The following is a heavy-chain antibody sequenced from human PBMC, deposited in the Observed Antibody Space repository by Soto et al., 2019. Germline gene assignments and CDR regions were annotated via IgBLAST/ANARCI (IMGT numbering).Heavy chain of an antibody. CDR3: ARLGPYSNPMLDY. CDR1: GGSISYHY. CDR2: IYYTGTT. J-gene: IGHJ4*02. V-gene: IGHV4-59*08. D-gene: IGHD4-4*01. Sequence: SETLSLTCTVSGGSISYHYWSWIRQPPGKGLEWIGYIYYTGTTTYNPSLKSRVALSVDTSNNQFSLKLSSVTAADTAVYYCARLGPYSNPMLDYWGQGTLVTVSS.